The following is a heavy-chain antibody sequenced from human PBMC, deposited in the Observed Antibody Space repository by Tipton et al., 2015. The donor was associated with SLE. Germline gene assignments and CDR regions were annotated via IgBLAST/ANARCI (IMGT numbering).Heavy chain of an antibody. CDR1: GGSISGSRNY. J-gene: IGHJ4*02. D-gene: IGHD3-22*01. Sequence: TLSLTCTVSGGSISGSRNYWGWIRQPPGKGLEWIGYIYYSGSTNYNPSLKSRVTISVDTSKNQFSLKLSSVTAADTAVYYCARHYDSLTPFDYWGQGTLVTVSS. V-gene: IGHV4-61*05. CDR2: IYYSGST. CDR3: ARHYDSLTPFDY.